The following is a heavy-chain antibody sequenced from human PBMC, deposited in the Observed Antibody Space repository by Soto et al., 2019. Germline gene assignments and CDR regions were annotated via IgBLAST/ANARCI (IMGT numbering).Heavy chain of an antibody. CDR3: ARGYDTALAPIF. J-gene: IGHJ4*02. CDR1: GGSFSSYH. V-gene: IGHV4-34*01. D-gene: IGHD5-18*01. Sequence: SETLSLTCAVYGGSFSSYHWSWIRQTPGKGLEWIGEINHLTTTNYNPSLKGRVIISLDTPKNQFSLKLSSVTAADTAVYYCARGYDTALAPIFWGQGILVTVSS. CDR2: INHLTTT.